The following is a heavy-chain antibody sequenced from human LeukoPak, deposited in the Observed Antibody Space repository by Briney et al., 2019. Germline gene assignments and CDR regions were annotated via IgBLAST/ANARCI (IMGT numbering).Heavy chain of an antibody. Sequence: QSGGSLRLSCAASGFTFSSYAMSWVRQAPGKGLEWVSAISGSGSTIYHADSVKGRFTISRDNAKNSLYLQVNSLRAEDTAVYYCAKDTVSLVRGVTHYWGQGTLVTVSS. CDR3: AKDTVSLVRGVTHY. CDR1: GFTFSSYA. D-gene: IGHD3-10*01. V-gene: IGHV3-23*01. J-gene: IGHJ4*02. CDR2: ISGSGSTI.